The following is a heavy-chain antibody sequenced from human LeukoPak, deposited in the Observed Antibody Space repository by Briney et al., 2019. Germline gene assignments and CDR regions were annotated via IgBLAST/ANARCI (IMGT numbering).Heavy chain of an antibody. Sequence: GGSLRLSCAASGFTFSGSAMHWVRQAPGKGLEWVSSISSSSYIYYADSVKGRFTISRDNAKNSLYLQMNSLRAEDTALYYCAREASRKRAFDYWGQGTLVTVSS. CDR2: ISSSSYI. CDR1: GFTFSGSA. J-gene: IGHJ4*02. CDR3: AREASRKRAFDY. V-gene: IGHV3-21*04.